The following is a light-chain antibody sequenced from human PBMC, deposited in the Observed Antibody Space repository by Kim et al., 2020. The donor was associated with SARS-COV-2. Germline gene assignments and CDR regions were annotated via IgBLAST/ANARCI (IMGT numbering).Light chain of an antibody. CDR2: GQN. J-gene: IGLJ3*02. CDR1: SLRTSY. V-gene: IGLV3-19*01. CDR3: NSRDTSDNQWV. Sequence: SSELTQDPAVSVALGQTVNITCQGDSLRTSYASWYQLKPRQAPVLVIFGQNHRPSGIPDRFSGSNSGNQASLTITGAQAEDEADYSCNSRDTSDNQWVFG.